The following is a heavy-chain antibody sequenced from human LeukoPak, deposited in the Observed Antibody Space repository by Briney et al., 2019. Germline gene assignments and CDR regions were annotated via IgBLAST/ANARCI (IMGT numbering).Heavy chain of an antibody. CDR3: ARADFWSAQSTNGMDV. V-gene: IGHV4-59*01. CDR1: GGSISSYY. Sequence: SETLSLTCTVSGGSISSYYWSWIRQPPGKGLEWIGYIHYSGSTNYNPSLKSRVTISVDTSKNQFSLKLSSVTAADTAVYYCARADFWSAQSTNGMDVWGQGTTVTVSS. D-gene: IGHD3-3*01. J-gene: IGHJ6*02. CDR2: IHYSGST.